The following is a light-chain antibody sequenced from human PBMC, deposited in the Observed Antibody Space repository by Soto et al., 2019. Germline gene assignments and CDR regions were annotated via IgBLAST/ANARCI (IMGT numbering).Light chain of an antibody. V-gene: IGLV2-14*01. J-gene: IGLJ1*01. Sequence: QSALTQPASVSGSPGQSITISCTGTSSDIGDYDYVSWYQHLPGKAPKLLIFDVTHRPSGVSNRFSGSKSGNTASLTISGLQAEDEADYYCSSYTSSSTYVFGTGTKVTVL. CDR3: SSYTSSSTYV. CDR2: DVT. CDR1: SSDIGDYDY.